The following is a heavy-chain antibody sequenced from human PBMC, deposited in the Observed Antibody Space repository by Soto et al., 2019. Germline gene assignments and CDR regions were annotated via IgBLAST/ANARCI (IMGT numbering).Heavy chain of an antibody. V-gene: IGHV4-39*01. Sequence: SETLSLTCTVSGGSISSSSYYWGWIRQPPGKGLEWIGSIYYSGSTYYNPSLKSRVTISVDTSKNQFSLKLSSVTAADTAVYYCASKVDCSGGSCYSDYWGQGTLVTVSS. CDR1: GGSISSSSYY. J-gene: IGHJ4*02. D-gene: IGHD2-15*01. CDR3: ASKVDCSGGSCYSDY. CDR2: IYYSGST.